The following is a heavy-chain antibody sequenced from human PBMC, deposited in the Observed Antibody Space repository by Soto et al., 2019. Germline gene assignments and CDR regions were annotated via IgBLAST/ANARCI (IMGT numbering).Heavy chain of an antibody. CDR1: GFTFDDSA. CDR2: IRWNGVRI. V-gene: IGHV3-9*01. D-gene: IGHD1-26*01. J-gene: IGHJ6*02. CDR3: TNATLWGGAGYNSYYITAMDV. Sequence: EMHLVESGGGLVQPGMSLRLSCAASGFTFDDSAMYWVRQFPGKGLEWVSGIRWNGVRIGYADYVKGRCTIARDNAKNYLNLEMNNLRPEDTLLYYCTNATLWGGAGYNSYYITAMDVWGQGTTFTVSS.